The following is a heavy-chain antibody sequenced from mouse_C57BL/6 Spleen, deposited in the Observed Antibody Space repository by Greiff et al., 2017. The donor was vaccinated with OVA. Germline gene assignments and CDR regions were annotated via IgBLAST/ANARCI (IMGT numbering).Heavy chain of an antibody. V-gene: IGHV1-53*01. D-gene: IGHD3-2*02. J-gene: IGHJ3*01. CDR1: GYTFTSYW. Sequence: QVQLQQSGTELVKPGASVKLSCKASGYTFTSYWMHWVKQRPGQGLEWIGNINPSNGGTNYNEKFKSKATLTVDKSSSTAYMQLSSLTSEDSAVYCCARSSSSGYGFADWGQGTLVTVSA. CDR2: INPSNGGT. CDR3: ARSSSSGYGFAD.